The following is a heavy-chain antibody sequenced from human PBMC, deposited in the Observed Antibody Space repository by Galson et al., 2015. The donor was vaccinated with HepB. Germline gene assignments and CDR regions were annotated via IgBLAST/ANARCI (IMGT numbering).Heavy chain of an antibody. CDR2: IIPILGIP. V-gene: IGHV1-69*10. Sequence: SVKVSCKASGGTFGSSGISWVRQAPGQGLEWMGGIIPILGIPNYAQKFQGRVTITADKFTNTAYMQLSSLRSEDTAVYYCARGHCSGTTCRHGHWYFDLWGRGTPVTVSS. CDR1: GGTFGSSG. J-gene: IGHJ2*01. CDR3: ARGHCSGTTCRHGHWYFDL. D-gene: IGHD2-15*01.